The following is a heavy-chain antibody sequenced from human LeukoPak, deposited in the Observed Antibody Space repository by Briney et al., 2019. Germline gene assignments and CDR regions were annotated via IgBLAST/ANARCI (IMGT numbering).Heavy chain of an antibody. D-gene: IGHD4-17*01. J-gene: IGHJ6*03. CDR1: GFCVASNY. CDR2: IYSGGNT. Sequence: PGGSLRLSCPASGFCVASNYMTWVRQAAGRGLEWVSVIYSGGNTYYARSVKGRFSISRDHSKDTLYPQLTRLRAEDTDVYYCARVPYGDLGYYYYYMAVWGKGTAVTIP. V-gene: IGHV3-66*01. CDR3: ARVPYGDLGYYYYYMAV.